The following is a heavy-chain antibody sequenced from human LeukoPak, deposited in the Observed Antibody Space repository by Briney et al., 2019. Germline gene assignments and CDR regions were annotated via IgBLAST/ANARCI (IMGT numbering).Heavy chain of an antibody. D-gene: IGHD4-11*01. CDR3: ARALGWGYSNYYYYMDV. CDR2: ISAYNGNT. CDR1: GYTFTSYG. J-gene: IGHJ6*03. V-gene: IGHV1-18*01. Sequence: ASVKVSCTASGYTFTSYGISWVRQAPGQGREWMGWISAYNGNTNYAQKLQGRVTMTTDTSTSTAYMELRSLRSDDTAVYYCARALGWGYSNYYYYMDVWGKGTTVTVYS.